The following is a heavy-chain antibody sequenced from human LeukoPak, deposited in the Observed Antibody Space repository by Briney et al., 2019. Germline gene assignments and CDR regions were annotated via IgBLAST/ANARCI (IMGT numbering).Heavy chain of an antibody. CDR1: GGSISSSSYY. J-gene: IGHJ3*02. CDR3: AREYRTLNAFDI. V-gene: IGHV4-39*07. Sequence: PSETLSLTCTVSGGSISSSSYYWGWIRQPPGKGLEWIGSIYYSGSTYYNPSFKSRVTISVDTSKNQFSLKLSSVTAADTAVYYCAREYRTLNAFDIWGQGTMVTVSS. CDR2: IYYSGST. D-gene: IGHD1-7*01.